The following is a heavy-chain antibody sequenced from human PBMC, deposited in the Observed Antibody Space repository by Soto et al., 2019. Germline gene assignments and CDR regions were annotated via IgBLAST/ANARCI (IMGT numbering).Heavy chain of an antibody. Sequence: GASVKVSWKVSGYTLTELSMHWVRQAPGKGLEWMGGFDPEDGETIYAQKFQGRVTMTEDTSTDTAYMELSSLRSEDTAVYYCATDHFRDFWSGYYKRFGYWGQGTLVTVSS. CDR3: ATDHFRDFWSGYYKRFGY. J-gene: IGHJ4*02. D-gene: IGHD3-3*01. CDR1: GYTLTELS. V-gene: IGHV1-24*01. CDR2: FDPEDGET.